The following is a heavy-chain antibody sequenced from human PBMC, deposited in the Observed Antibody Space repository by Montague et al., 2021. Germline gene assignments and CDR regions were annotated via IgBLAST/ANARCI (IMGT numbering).Heavy chain of an antibody. J-gene: IGHJ2*01. Sequence: SETLSLTCAVYGGSLSGYIWNWIRQPPGRDLEWIGQISHTGSTSYNPSLKSRVTMSVDTSENHVSLKLRSVTAADTALYYCARGPYCSGGDCYKRRRNDWFFDLWGRGTLVTVSS. D-gene: IGHD2-15*01. CDR2: ISHTGST. CDR3: ARGPYCSGGDCYKRRRNDWFFDL. V-gene: IGHV4-34*01. CDR1: GGSLSGYI.